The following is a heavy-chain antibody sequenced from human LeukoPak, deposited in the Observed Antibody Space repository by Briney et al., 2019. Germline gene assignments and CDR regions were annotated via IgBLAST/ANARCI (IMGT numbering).Heavy chain of an antibody. CDR2: INPNGGGT. V-gene: IGHV1-2*02. CDR3: ARVMAAVTTADY. J-gene: IGHJ4*02. CDR1: GYTFSGYY. Sequence: ASVKVSCKASGYTFSGYYIHWVRQAPGQGLEWMGYINPNGGGTNYAQKFQGSVTMTRDTSISTAYMELGSLTSDDTAVYYCARVMAAVTTADYWGQGTLVTVSS. D-gene: IGHD4-17*01.